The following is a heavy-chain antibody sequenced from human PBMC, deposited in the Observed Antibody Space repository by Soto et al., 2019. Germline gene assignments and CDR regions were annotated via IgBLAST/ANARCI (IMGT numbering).Heavy chain of an antibody. Sequence: EVQLLESGGGLVQPGGSLRLSCAASGFTFSSYAMSWVRQAPGKGPEWVSAISGSGGSTYYADSVKGRFTISRDNSKNTLYLQMNSLRAEDTAVYYCARFRGYSIAAAGTGGYFDYWGQGTLVTVSS. CDR3: ARFRGYSIAAAGTGGYFDY. D-gene: IGHD6-13*01. J-gene: IGHJ4*02. CDR1: GFTFSSYA. V-gene: IGHV3-23*01. CDR2: ISGSGGST.